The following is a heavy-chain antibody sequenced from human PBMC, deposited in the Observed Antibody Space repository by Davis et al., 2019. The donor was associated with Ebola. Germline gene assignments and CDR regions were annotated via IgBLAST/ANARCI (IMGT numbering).Heavy chain of an antibody. V-gene: IGHV5-51*01. Sequence: PGGSLRLSCKGSGYSFTTFWIAWVRQVPGKGLEWMGIIQPGDSEIRYSPSFQGQVTISADNSISTAYLHWSSLKASDTAVYYCTRHPPGFYGAPWGQGTLVTVSS. CDR3: TRHPPGFYGAP. CDR2: IQPGDSEI. D-gene: IGHD4-17*01. CDR1: GYSFTTFW. J-gene: IGHJ4*02.